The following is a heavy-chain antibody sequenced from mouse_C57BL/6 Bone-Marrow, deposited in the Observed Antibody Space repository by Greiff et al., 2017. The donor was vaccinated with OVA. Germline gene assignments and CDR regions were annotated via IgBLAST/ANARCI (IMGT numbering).Heavy chain of an antibody. CDR2: INPSNGGS. Sequence: VHLVESGTELVKPGASVKLSFKASCYTFTSYRMHWVKQRPGQGLEWIGNINPSNGGSHYNEKFKSKATLTVDKSSSTAYMQLSSLTSEDSAVYYCARFIYYGSSFNYFDYWGQGTTLTVSS. J-gene: IGHJ2*01. CDR1: CYTFTSYR. CDR3: ARFIYYGSSFNYFDY. V-gene: IGHV1-53*01. D-gene: IGHD1-1*01.